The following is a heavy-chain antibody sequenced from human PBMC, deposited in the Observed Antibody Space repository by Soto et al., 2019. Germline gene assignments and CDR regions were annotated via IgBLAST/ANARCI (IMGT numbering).Heavy chain of an antibody. J-gene: IGHJ6*02. CDR3: ARAYDILTIRDYYYYVMDV. D-gene: IGHD3-9*01. CDR2: ISAYNGNT. V-gene: IGHV1-18*04. CDR1: CYTLTSYG. Sequence: EAPVKVSCKASCYTLTSYGISWVRQAPGQGREWMGWISAYNGNTNYAQKLQGRVTMTTDTSTSTAYMELRSLRSDDTAVYYCARAYDILTIRDYYYYVMDVWAQGXTVTVS.